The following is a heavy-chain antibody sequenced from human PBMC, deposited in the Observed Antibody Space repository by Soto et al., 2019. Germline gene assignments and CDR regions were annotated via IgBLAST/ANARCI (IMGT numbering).Heavy chain of an antibody. V-gene: IGHV3-21*01. J-gene: IGHJ5*02. D-gene: IGHD6-6*01. CDR2: ISSSSSYI. CDR1: GFTFSSYS. Sequence: GGSLRLSCAASGFTFSSYSMNWVRQAPGKGLEWVSSISSSSSYIYYADSVKGRFTISRDNAKNSLYLQMNSLRAEDTAVYYCARGTAARLIPDWFDPWGQGTLVTVSS. CDR3: ARGTAARLIPDWFDP.